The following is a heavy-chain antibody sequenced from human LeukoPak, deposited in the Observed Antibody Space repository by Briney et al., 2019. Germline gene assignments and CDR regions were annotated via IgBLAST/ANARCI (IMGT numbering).Heavy chain of an antibody. Sequence: GGSLGLSCAASGCTFSSYAISWVRQAPGRGLEWVSTISASDGTRDYADSVKGLFTISRDNSKNTLYIKMNSLRAEDTAVYYCVKSLLPYCGGDCYPFDSWGQGTLVTVSS. J-gene: IGHJ4*02. CDR3: VKSLLPYCGGDCYPFDS. CDR1: GCTFSSYA. D-gene: IGHD2-21*02. CDR2: ISASDGTR. V-gene: IGHV3-23*01.